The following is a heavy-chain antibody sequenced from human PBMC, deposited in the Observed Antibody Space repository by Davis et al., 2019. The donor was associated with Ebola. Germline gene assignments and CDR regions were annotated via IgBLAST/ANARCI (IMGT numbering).Heavy chain of an antibody. D-gene: IGHD6-13*01. CDR2: IHHSGHT. Sequence: PSETLSLTCKVSGGPISTNTYFWAWLRQPPGKGLVWIGSIHHSGHTYYKPSHKGGVTILVDTSENQFPLRLSPVTAADTAIYYCAREVATAGLDWGQGTLVTVS. J-gene: IGHJ4*02. V-gene: IGHV4-39*06. CDR1: GGPISTNTYF. CDR3: AREVATAGLD.